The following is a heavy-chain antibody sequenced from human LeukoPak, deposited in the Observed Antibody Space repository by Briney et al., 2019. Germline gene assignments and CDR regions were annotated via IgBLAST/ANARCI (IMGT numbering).Heavy chain of an antibody. CDR3: AREGGKGSGSSSFDY. J-gene: IGHJ4*02. CDR2: INSDGSST. V-gene: IGHV3-74*01. Sequence: GGSLRLSCAASGITFSSFLMHWVRQVPGKGLVWVSRINSDGSSTNFADSVKGRFTISRDNAKNTLYLQMNSLRAEDTAVYHCAREGGKGSGSSSFDYWGQGTLVTVSS. D-gene: IGHD6-19*01. CDR1: GITFSSFL.